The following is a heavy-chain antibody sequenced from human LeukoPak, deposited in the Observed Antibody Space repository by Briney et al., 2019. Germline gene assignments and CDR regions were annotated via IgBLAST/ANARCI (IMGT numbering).Heavy chain of an antibody. D-gene: IGHD3-10*01. Sequence: SQTLSLTCTVSGGSISSGGYYWSWIRQPPGKGLEWIGYIYHSGSTYYNPSLKSRVTISVDRSKNQFSLKLSSVTAADTAVYYCARARLITMVRGVIITGTHPHDYWGQGTLVTVSS. CDR1: GGSISSGGYY. J-gene: IGHJ4*02. CDR3: ARARLITMVRGVIITGTHPHDY. V-gene: IGHV4-30-2*01. CDR2: IYHSGST.